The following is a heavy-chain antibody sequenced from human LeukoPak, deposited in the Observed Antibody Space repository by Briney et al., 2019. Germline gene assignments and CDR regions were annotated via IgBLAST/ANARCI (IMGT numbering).Heavy chain of an antibody. CDR1: GFTFSSYE. CDR3: ARDGQWELTAYYGMDV. CDR2: ISSSGSTI. J-gene: IGHJ6*02. Sequence: PGGSQRLSCAASGFTFSSYEMNWVRLAPGKGLEWVSYISSSGSTIYYADSVKGRFTISRDNAKNSLYLQMNSLRAEDTAVYYCARDGQWELTAYYGMDVWGQGTTVTVSS. V-gene: IGHV3-48*03. D-gene: IGHD1-26*01.